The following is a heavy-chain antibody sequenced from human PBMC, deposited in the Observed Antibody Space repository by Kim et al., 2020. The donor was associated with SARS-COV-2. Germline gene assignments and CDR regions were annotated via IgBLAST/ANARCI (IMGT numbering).Heavy chain of an antibody. Sequence: SETLSLTCTVSSDSISGSNYYWGWIRQPPGKELEWIGHIYDSGTTYYNPSLKSRVSISVDTSNNQFSLRLNSVTAADTAVYYCARHRGASSLFDSCGQGTLVTVSS. D-gene: IGHD3-10*01. J-gene: IGHJ4*02. CDR3: ARHRGASSLFDS. V-gene: IGHV4-39*01. CDR1: SDSISGSNYY. CDR2: IYDSGTT.